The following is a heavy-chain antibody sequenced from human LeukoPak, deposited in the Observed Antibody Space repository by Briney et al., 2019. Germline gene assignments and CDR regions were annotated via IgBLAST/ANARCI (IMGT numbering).Heavy chain of an antibody. CDR2: ISAYNGNT. CDR1: GYTFTSYG. Sequence: GASVKVSCKASGYTFTSYGISWARQAPGQGLEWMGWISAYNGNTNYAQKLQGRVTMTTDTSTSTAYMELRSLRSDDTAVYYCARDPPLLPLDAFDIWGQGTMVTVSS. V-gene: IGHV1-18*01. CDR3: ARDPPLLPLDAFDI. D-gene: IGHD2-15*01. J-gene: IGHJ3*02.